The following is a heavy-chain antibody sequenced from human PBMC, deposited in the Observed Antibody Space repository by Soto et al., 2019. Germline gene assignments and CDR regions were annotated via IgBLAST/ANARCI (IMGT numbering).Heavy chain of an antibody. D-gene: IGHD3-10*01. CDR3: ARARYYYGSGSYYGYWLFDY. Sequence: QVQLVQSGAEVKKPGSSAKVSCKASGGTFSSYAISWVRQAPGQGLEWMGGIIPIFGTANYAQKFQGRVTITADESTSTAYMELSSLRSEDTAVYYCARARYYYGSGSYYGYWLFDYWGQGTLVTVSS. CDR1: GGTFSSYA. J-gene: IGHJ4*02. V-gene: IGHV1-69*12. CDR2: IIPIFGTA.